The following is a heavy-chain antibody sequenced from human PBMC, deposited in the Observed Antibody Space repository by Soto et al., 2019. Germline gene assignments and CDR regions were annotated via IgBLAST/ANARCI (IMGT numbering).Heavy chain of an antibody. CDR1: GYTFTAFF. CDR2: IHPSGGTT. D-gene: IGHD6-6*01. J-gene: IGHJ4*02. CDR3: ARAPYSSSSFFFDY. Sequence: GASVKVSCKASGYTFTAFFMHWVRQAPGKGLEWMGIIHPSGGTTNDAQKYQCRDAMTWDTSTSTVYMDLSSLRSEATAVYYWARAPYSSSSFFFDYWGPPTLVTVS. V-gene: IGHV1-46*01.